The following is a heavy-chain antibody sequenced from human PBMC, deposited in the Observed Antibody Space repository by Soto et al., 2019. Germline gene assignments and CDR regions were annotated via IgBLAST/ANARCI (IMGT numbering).Heavy chain of an antibody. CDR1: GGSFSGYY. Sequence: SETLSLTSAVYGGSFSGYYWSWIRQPPGKGLELMGEINNLGSTNYNPSLKSRVTISVDTSKNQFCLKLSSVTAADTAVYYCARGRTYYDFWSGYYNSNYYYGMDVWGQGTTVTVSS. CDR3: ARGRTYYDFWSGYYNSNYYYGMDV. D-gene: IGHD3-3*01. J-gene: IGHJ6*02. V-gene: IGHV4-34*01. CDR2: INNLGST.